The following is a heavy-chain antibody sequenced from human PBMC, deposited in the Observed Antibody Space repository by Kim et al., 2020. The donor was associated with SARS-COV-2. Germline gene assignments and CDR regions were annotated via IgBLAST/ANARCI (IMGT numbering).Heavy chain of an antibody. D-gene: IGHD3-22*01. CDR3: AREYHQVIYSEGSDY. J-gene: IGHJ4*02. CDR2: INPSGGST. CDR1: GYTFTSYY. V-gene: IGHV1-46*01. Sequence: ASVKVSCKASGYTFTSYYMHWVRQAPGQGLEWMGIINPSGGSTSYAQKFQGRVTMTRDTSTSTVYMELSSLRSEDTAVYYCAREYHQVIYSEGSDYWGQGTLVTVSS.